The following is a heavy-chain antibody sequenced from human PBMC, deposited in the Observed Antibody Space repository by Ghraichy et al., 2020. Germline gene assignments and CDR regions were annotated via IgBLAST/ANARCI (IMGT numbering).Heavy chain of an antibody. CDR3: ARGFKKYSSGWYVGYYYYMDV. Sequence: SETLSLTCRVSGGSISTTRNEWAWIRQPPGKGLEWIGNVYFRGSTYYNPSLQSRVTISVDTSKDQFSLRLDSVTAADTALYYCARGFKKYSSGWYVGYYYYMDVWGKGTTVTVSS. CDR1: GGSISTTRNE. CDR2: VYFRGST. V-gene: IGHV4-39*07. J-gene: IGHJ6*03. D-gene: IGHD6-19*01.